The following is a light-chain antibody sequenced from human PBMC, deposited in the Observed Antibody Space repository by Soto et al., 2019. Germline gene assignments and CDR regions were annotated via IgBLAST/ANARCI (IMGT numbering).Light chain of an antibody. V-gene: IGLV3-25*02. CDR2: KGS. CDR3: QSADSSGTFV. CDR1: ALPKRY. Sequence: SYALTQPPSVSVSPGQTARITCSGDALPKRYVYWYQQKAGQAPVLLIYKGSERPSGIPERFSGSSSGTTVTLTISAVRAEDEADYYCQSADSSGTFVFGSGTKVTVL. J-gene: IGLJ1*01.